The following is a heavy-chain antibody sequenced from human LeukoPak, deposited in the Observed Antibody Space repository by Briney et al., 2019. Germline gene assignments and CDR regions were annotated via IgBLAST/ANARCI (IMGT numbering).Heavy chain of an antibody. CDR2: IIPIFGTA. V-gene: IGHV1-69*13. CDR3: VYYDSSGSSFIDY. J-gene: IGHJ4*02. CDR1: GGTFSSYA. D-gene: IGHD3-22*01. Sequence: SVKVSCKASGGTFSSYAISWVRQAPGQGLEWMGGIIPIFGTANYAQKFQGRVTITADESTSTAYMELSSLRSEDTAVYYCVYYDSSGSSFIDYWGQGTLVTVSS.